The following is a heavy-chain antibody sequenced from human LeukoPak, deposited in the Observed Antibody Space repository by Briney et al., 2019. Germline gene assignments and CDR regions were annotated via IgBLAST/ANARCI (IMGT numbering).Heavy chain of an antibody. D-gene: IGHD6-19*01. CDR3: ARIGAVAGFFDY. J-gene: IGHJ4*02. Sequence: SGGSLRLSCAASGFTFSIYGMHWVRQAPGKGLEWVTFIRYDGSNKYYADSVKGRFTISRDNSKNTLYLQMNSPRAEDTAVYYCARIGAVAGFFDYWGQGTLVTVSS. V-gene: IGHV3-30*02. CDR1: GFTFSIYG. CDR2: IRYDGSNK.